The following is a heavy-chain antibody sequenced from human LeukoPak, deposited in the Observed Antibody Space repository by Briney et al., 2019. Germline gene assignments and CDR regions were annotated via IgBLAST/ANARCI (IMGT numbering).Heavy chain of an antibody. D-gene: IGHD6-6*01. Sequence: GGSLRLSCAASGFTFDDYGMSWVRQAPGKGLEWVSYISSSGSTIYYADSVKGRFTISRDNAKNSLYLQMNSLRAEDTAVYYCARESGQLDYYYMDVWGKGTTVTVSS. V-gene: IGHV3-48*04. CDR1: GFTFDDYG. CDR3: ARESGQLDYYYMDV. J-gene: IGHJ6*03. CDR2: ISSSGSTI.